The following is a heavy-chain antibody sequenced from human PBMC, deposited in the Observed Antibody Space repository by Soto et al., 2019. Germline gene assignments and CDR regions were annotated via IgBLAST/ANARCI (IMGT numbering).Heavy chain of an antibody. J-gene: IGHJ4*02. V-gene: IGHV2-5*02. CDR1: GFSLNTRGVG. Sequence: QITLKESGPPLVKPTQTLTLTCTFSGFSLNTRGVGVGWIRQPPGKALEWLALISLDGEKRYRPSLKTCLTVTKGTSENQVVLTMTNMDPVDTATYYCAHSSGDLLTGHYYFDFWGQGTLVTVS. D-gene: IGHD3-9*01. CDR2: ISLDGEK. CDR3: AHSSGDLLTGHYYFDF.